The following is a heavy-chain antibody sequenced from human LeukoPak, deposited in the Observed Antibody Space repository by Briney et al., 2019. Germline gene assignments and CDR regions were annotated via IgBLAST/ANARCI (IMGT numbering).Heavy chain of an antibody. CDR3: GRDREQQLMSGMDV. Sequence: GGSLRLSCAASGFTFSDYYMSWIRQAPGQGLEWVSYISSSGTYTKYADSVKGRFTISRDNAKNSLYLQMNSLRAEDTAVYYGGRDREQQLMSGMDVWGQGTTVTVSS. D-gene: IGHD6-13*01. J-gene: IGHJ6*02. V-gene: IGHV3-11*06. CDR1: GFTFSDYY. CDR2: ISSSGTYT.